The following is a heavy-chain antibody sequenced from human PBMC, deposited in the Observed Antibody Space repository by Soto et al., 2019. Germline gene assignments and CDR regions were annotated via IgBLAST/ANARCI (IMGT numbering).Heavy chain of an antibody. V-gene: IGHV1-18*04. Sequence: QVPLVQSGAEVKKPGASVKVSCKASGYTFTSYGISWVRQAPGQGLEWMGWISAYNGNTNYAQKLQGRVTMTTDTSTSTASMELRSLRSDDTAVYYCARGMRYYYGSGTTGFDYWGQGTLVTVSS. CDR3: ARGMRYYYGSGTTGFDY. CDR1: GYTFTSYG. J-gene: IGHJ4*02. CDR2: ISAYNGNT. D-gene: IGHD3-10*01.